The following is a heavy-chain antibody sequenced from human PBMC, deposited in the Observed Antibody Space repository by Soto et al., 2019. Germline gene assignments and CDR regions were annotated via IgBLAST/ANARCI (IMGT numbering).Heavy chain of an antibody. CDR1: GGSISSGDYY. V-gene: IGHV4-30-4*01. J-gene: IGHJ4*02. CDR3: AREPATAKPEGVDF. D-gene: IGHD1-1*01. Sequence: PSETLSLTCTVSGGSISSGDYYWSWIRQPPGKGLEWIGYIYYSGSTYYNPSLKSRVTISVDTSKNQFSLKLSSVTAADTAVYYCAREPATAKPEGVDFWGQGTLVTVSS. CDR2: IYYSGST.